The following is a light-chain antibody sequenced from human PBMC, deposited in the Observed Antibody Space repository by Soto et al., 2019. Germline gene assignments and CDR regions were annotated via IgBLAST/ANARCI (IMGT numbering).Light chain of an antibody. Sequence: EIVMTQSPGTLSLSPGERATLSCRASQSVTSNHLAWYQQKPGQAPRLLIFGASIRATGIPDRFIGSGSGTDFTLTISRLEPEDFAVYYCQHYVTSLTTFGQGTKVDIK. CDR2: GAS. J-gene: IGKJ1*01. CDR1: QSVTSNH. V-gene: IGKV3-20*01. CDR3: QHYVTSLTT.